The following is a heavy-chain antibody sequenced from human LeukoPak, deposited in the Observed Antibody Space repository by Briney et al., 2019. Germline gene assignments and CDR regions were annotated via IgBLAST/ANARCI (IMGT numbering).Heavy chain of an antibody. CDR3: ARGGIRFLEWLLRFDP. J-gene: IGHJ5*02. CDR1: GDCVSSNSAA. CDR2: TYYRSKWYN. Sequence: SQTLSLTCAISGDCVSSNSAAWNWIRQSPSRGLEWLGRTYYRSKWYNDYAVSVKSRITINPDTSKNQFSLQLNSVTPEDTAVYYCARGGIRFLEWLLRFDPWGQGTLVTVSS. V-gene: IGHV6-1*01. D-gene: IGHD3-3*01.